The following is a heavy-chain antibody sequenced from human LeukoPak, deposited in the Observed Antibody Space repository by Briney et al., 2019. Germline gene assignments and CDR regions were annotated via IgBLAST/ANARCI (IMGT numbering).Heavy chain of an antibody. CDR2: IKSKTDGGTT. V-gene: IGHV3-15*01. CDR1: GFTFSHAW. J-gene: IGHJ5*02. Sequence: GGSLRLSCAASGFTFSHAWMSWVRQAPGKGLEWVGRIKSKTDGGTTDYAAPVKGRFTISRDDSKNTLYLQMNSLKTEDTAVYYCRGWELGSDWFDPWGQGTLVTVSS. CDR3: RGWELGSDWFDP. D-gene: IGHD1-26*01.